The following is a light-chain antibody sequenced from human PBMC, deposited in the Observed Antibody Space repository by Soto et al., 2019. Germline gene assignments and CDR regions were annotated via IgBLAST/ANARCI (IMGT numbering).Light chain of an antibody. V-gene: IGKV3D-15*01. Sequence: EILMTQSPATLSVSPGERATLSCRASQSLNRNLAWYQQKPGQAPRLIIYGASTRASGIPARFSGSGSGTESTLPLSSPLSEDFALYYGQHYNYWPPAFTCGPGTKVYL. CDR1: QSLNRN. J-gene: IGKJ3*01. CDR3: QHYNYWPPAFT. CDR2: GAS.